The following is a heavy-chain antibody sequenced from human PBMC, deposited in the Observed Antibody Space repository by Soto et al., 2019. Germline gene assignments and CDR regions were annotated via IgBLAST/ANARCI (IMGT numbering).Heavy chain of an antibody. CDR1: GFTFSSYC. J-gene: IGHJ4*02. CDR3: AKDLDIVATIDY. Sequence: GGSLRLSCAASGFTFSSYCMHWVRQAPGKGLEWVAVISYDGSNKYYADSVKGRFTISRDNSKNTLYLQMNSLRAEDTAVYYCAKDLDIVATIDYWGQGTLVTVSS. CDR2: ISYDGSNK. V-gene: IGHV3-30*18. D-gene: IGHD5-12*01.